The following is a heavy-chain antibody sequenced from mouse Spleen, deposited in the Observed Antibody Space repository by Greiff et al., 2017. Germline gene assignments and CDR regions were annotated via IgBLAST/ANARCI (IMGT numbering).Heavy chain of an antibody. CDR2: ISNGGGST. D-gene: IGHD1-1*01. J-gene: IGHJ4*01. CDR3: ARQRGGYYPYAMDY. Sequence: EVKLVESGGGLVQPGGSLKLSCATSGFTFSDYYMYWVRQTPEKRLEWVAYISNGGGSTYYPDTVKGRFTISRDNAKNTLYLQMSRLKSEDTAMYYCARQRGGYYPYAMDYWGQGTSVTGSS. CDR1: GFTFSDYY. V-gene: IGHV5-12*02.